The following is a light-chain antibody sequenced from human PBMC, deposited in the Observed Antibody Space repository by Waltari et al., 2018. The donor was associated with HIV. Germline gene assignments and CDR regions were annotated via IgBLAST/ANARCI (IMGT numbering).Light chain of an antibody. J-gene: IGLJ2*01. Sequence: QSSLTQPASVSAPLGRPLPTPCTGATGYVGLFEFVLWYQQHPGKAPKLIIFEVSERPSGVSDRFSGSKSGNTASLTISGLQADDEADYYCCSFAASNTLLFGGGTRLTVL. CDR2: EVS. CDR1: TGYVGLFEF. CDR3: CSFAASNTLL. V-gene: IGLV2-23*02.